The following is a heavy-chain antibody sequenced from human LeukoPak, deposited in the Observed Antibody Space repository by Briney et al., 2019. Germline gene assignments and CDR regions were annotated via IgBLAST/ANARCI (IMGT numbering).Heavy chain of an antibody. V-gene: IGHV3-33*01. Sequence: GGSLRLSCAASGFTFSNYGMHWVRQAPGKGLEWVAAIWYDGSNKYYADSVKGRFSISRDNSKNTLYLQMNSLRAEDTAVYYCARGNYYYYYAMDVWGRGTTVTVSS. CDR1: GFTFSNYG. CDR2: IWYDGSNK. J-gene: IGHJ6*02. CDR3: ARGNYYYYYAMDV.